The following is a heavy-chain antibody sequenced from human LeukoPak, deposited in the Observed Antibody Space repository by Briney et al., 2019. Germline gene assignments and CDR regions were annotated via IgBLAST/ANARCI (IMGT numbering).Heavy chain of an antibody. J-gene: IGHJ5*02. V-gene: IGHV3-30*02. Sequence: PGGSLRLSCAASGFTFDDYGMHWVRQAPVKGLEWVAFIRYDGSNKYYPDSVRGRFTVSRDNSKNTLYLQMNSLRPEDTAVYYCAKVLGEYSIRSKPLDTWGQGTLVTVSS. CDR2: IRYDGSNK. CDR3: AKVLGEYSIRSKPLDT. CDR1: GFTFDDYG. D-gene: IGHD6-13*01.